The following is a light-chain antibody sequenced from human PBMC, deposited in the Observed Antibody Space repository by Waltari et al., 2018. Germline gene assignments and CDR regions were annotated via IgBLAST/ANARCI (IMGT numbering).Light chain of an antibody. V-gene: IGLV2-14*03. CDR2: TSLPPPHPHPYQPTTLRVLYAN. Sequence: QSALTQPASVSGSPGQSITIPCTGTSSDVGGYNYVSWYQQHPGPTPKPNIFTSLPPPHPHPYQPTTLRVLYANDRPAEVLPAFPGHKAGTTASLARSGLQAEDGADYYCGSYTTRATHVFGIGTKVTVL. CDR1: SSDVGGYNY. CDR3: GSYTTRATHV. J-gene: IGLJ1*01.